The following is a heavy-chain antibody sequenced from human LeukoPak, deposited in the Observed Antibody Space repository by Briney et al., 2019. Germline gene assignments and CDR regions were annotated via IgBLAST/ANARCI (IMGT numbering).Heavy chain of an antibody. V-gene: IGHV3-23*01. D-gene: IGHD1-26*01. CDR3: ARVKFVRIVGALDY. J-gene: IGHJ4*02. Sequence: GGSLRLSCAASGFTFSSYAMNWVRQAPGKGLEWVSGISGSGGTTFYADSVKGRFTISRDNSKNTLYLQMNSLRAEDTAVYYCARVKFVRIVGALDYWGQGTLVTVSS. CDR2: ISGSGGTT. CDR1: GFTFSSYA.